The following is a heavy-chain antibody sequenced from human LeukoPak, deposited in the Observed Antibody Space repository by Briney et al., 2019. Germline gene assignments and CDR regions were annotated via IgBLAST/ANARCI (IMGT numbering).Heavy chain of an antibody. V-gene: IGHV3-21*01. CDR1: GFTFSSYS. Sequence: GGSLRLSCAASGFTFSSYSMNWVRHAPGKGLEWVSSISSSSSYIYYADSVKGRFTISRDNAKNSLYLQMNSLRAEDTAVYYCARDMPVALGVDYWGQGTLVTVSS. J-gene: IGHJ4*02. D-gene: IGHD6-19*01. CDR3: ARDMPVALGVDY. CDR2: ISSSSSYI.